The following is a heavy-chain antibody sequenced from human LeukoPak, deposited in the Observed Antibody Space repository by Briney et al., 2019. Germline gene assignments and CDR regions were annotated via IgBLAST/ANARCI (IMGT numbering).Heavy chain of an antibody. CDR3: TRESGAFSPFGF. CDR2: VHLNGAT. V-gene: IGHV4-4*02. CDR1: GGSITTTNW. J-gene: IGHJ4*02. D-gene: IGHD1-26*01. Sequence: SGTLSLTCAVSGGSITTTNWWSWVRQPPGKGLEWIGEVHLNGATNYNPSLESRFSMSIDKSNNHLSLEVTSVTAADTAMYYCTRESGAFSPFGFWGQGTLVAVSS.